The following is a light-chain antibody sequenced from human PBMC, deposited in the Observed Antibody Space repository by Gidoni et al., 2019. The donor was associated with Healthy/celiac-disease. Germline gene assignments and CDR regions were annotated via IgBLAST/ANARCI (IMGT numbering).Light chain of an antibody. CDR3: QQSYSTPRT. V-gene: IGKV1-39*01. Sequence: DIQMTQSPSSLSASVGDRVTIPCRASQSISSYLNWYQQKPGKAPKLLIYAASSLQSGVPSRFSGSGSGTEFTLNISSLQPEDFATYYCQQSYSTPRTFGQGTKVEIK. CDR1: QSISSY. J-gene: IGKJ1*01. CDR2: AAS.